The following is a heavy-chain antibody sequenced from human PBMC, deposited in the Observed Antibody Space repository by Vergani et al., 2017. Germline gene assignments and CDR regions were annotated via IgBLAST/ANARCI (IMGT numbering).Heavy chain of an antibody. Sequence: VQLVESGGGLVKPGGSLRLSCAASGFTFSSYGMHWVRQAPGKGLEWVAVIWYDGSNKYYADSVKGRFTISRDNSKNTLYLQMNSLRAEDTAVYYCARGQYRYYFDYWGQGTLVTVSS. V-gene: IGHV3-33*01. J-gene: IGHJ4*02. D-gene: IGHD1-1*01. CDR3: ARGQYRYYFDY. CDR1: GFTFSSYG. CDR2: IWYDGSNK.